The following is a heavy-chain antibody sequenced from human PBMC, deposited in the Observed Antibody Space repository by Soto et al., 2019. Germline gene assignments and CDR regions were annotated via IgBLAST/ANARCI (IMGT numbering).Heavy chain of an antibody. CDR2: IGTSISAT. Sequence: GGSLRLSCAASGFTFSSYSVNWVRQAPGKGLEWISYIGTSISATSYADSVRGRFTITRDTAKNSLYLDMSSLRDEDTAVYYCARDQYYSFDYWGQGALVTVSS. V-gene: IGHV3-48*02. CDR1: GFTFSSYS. CDR3: ARDQYYSFDY. J-gene: IGHJ4*02.